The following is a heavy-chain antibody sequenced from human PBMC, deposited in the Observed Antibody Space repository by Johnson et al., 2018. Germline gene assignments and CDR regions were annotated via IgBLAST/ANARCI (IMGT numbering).Heavy chain of an antibody. CDR1: GFTFTSSA. Sequence: QLVQSGPEVKKXGTSVKVXCKASGFTFTSSAVQWVRQARGQRLEWIGWIVVGSGNTNYAQKFQERVTITRDMSTSTAYMELSSLRSEDTAVYYCARPNYGSGDYYYYYMDVWGKGTTVTVSS. CDR2: IVVGSGNT. D-gene: IGHD3-10*01. J-gene: IGHJ6*03. V-gene: IGHV1-58*01. CDR3: ARPNYGSGDYYYYYMDV.